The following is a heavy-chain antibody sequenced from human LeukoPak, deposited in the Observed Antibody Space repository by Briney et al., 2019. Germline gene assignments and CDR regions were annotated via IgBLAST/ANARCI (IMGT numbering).Heavy chain of an antibody. CDR2: INPSGGST. Sequence: GASVKVSCKASGYTFTSYYMHWVRQAPGQGLEWMGIINPSGGSTSYAQKFQGRVTMTRGTSISTAYMELSRLRSDDTAVYYCARSTTPNENEYFEHWGQGTLVTVSS. CDR3: ARSTTPNENEYFEH. D-gene: IGHD2/OR15-2a*01. J-gene: IGHJ1*01. V-gene: IGHV1-46*01. CDR1: GYTFTSYY.